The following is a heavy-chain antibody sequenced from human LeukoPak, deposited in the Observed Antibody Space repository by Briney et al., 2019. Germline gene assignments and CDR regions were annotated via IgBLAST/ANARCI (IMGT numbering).Heavy chain of an antibody. V-gene: IGHV3-7*01. CDR3: ARDVGGLRELVY. CDR2: IKQDGSDT. D-gene: IGHD3-10*01. J-gene: IGHJ4*02. CDR1: GFMFSPYG. Sequence: GGSLRLSCAASGFMFSPYGMSWVRQAPGKGLEWVAHIKQDGSDTDYVDSVKGRFTISRDNAKNTLYLQMNSLRAEDTALYYWARDVGGLRELVYWGQGTVVRVST.